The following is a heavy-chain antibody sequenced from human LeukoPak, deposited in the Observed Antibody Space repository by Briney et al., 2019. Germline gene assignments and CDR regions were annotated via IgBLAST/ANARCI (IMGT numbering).Heavy chain of an antibody. CDR3: ARSRYYDILTGPMGLDY. D-gene: IGHD3-9*01. CDR2: TYYRSKWYN. CDR1: GDSVSSNSAA. J-gene: IGHJ4*02. Sequence: SQTLSLTFAISGDSVSSNSAAWNWIRQSPSRGLEWLGSTYYRSKWYNDYAVSVKSRITINPDTSKNQFSLQLNSVTPEDTAVYYCARSRYYDILTGPMGLDYWGQGTLVTVSS. V-gene: IGHV6-1*01.